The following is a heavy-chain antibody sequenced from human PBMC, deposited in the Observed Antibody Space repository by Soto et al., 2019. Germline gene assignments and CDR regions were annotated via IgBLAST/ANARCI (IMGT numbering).Heavy chain of an antibody. Sequence: XGSLRLSCAASGFIFSTTDMSWVRQAPGKGLEWVTTIEGSGTITYYADSVRGRFTISRDNSKNTVYLQMDSLTADDTAVYYCVKNSGWFNYWGQGTPVTVSS. V-gene: IGHV3-23*01. D-gene: IGHD6-19*01. J-gene: IGHJ4*02. CDR2: IEGSGTIT. CDR3: VKNSGWFNY. CDR1: GFIFSTTD.